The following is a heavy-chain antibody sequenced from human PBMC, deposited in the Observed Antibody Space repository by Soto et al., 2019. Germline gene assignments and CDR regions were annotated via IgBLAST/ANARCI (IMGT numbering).Heavy chain of an antibody. CDR1: GFTFSSYS. J-gene: IGHJ6*02. D-gene: IGHD6-19*01. Sequence: PGGSLRLSCAASGFTFSSYSMNWVRQAPGKGLEWVSSISNSGGTTFYADSVKGRFTISRDNFKNTVFLQMSSLRAEDTAVYYCAKYVAVAGTALYGMDVWGQGTTVIVSS. CDR3: AKYVAVAGTALYGMDV. V-gene: IGHV3-23*01. CDR2: ISNSGGTT.